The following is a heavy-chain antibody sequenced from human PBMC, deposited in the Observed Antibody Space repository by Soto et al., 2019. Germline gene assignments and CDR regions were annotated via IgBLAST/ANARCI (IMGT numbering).Heavy chain of an antibody. CDR1: RGSISNQNYW. J-gene: IGHJ5*02. CDR3: ARHSRTIFGVVISWKNWFDP. Sequence: SSETLSLTCTASRGSISNQNYWWGWIRQSPGMGLQWIGSFPFRRGSSTLYPPSLKSRVCISVDTSNMQFSLKLSSVTAADAAVYYCARHSRTIFGVVISWKNWFDPWGQGTLVTVSS. D-gene: IGHD3-3*01. CDR2: FPFRRGSST. V-gene: IGHV4-39*01.